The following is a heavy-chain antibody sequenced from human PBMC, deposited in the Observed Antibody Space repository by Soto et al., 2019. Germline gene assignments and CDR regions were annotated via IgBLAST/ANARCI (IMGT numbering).Heavy chain of an antibody. V-gene: IGHV3-66*01. CDR2: IYTGDNR. D-gene: IGHD6-19*01. CDR3: ARSSGWNRLDY. Sequence: EVQMMESGGNLVHPGGSLRLSCVVSGFSVTSHYMHWVRQAPGKGLEWVSIIYTGDNRKYADSVRGRFTISRDNSENTLYLQMDRLTVDDTAVYFCARSSGWNRLDYWGLGTLVTVSS. CDR1: GFSVTSHY. J-gene: IGHJ4*02.